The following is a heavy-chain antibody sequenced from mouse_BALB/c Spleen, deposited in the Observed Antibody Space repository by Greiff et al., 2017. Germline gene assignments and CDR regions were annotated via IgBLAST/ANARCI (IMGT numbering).Heavy chain of an antibody. D-gene: IGHD1-1*01. CDR1: GFTFSSYG. V-gene: IGHV5-6*01. Sequence: EVQLQQSGGDLVKPGGSLKLSCAASGFTFSSYGMSWVRQTPDKRLEWVATISSGGSYTYYPDSVKGRFTISRDNAKNTLYLQMSSLKSEDTAMYYCARDGPTGFAYWGQGTLVTVSA. J-gene: IGHJ3*01. CDR3: ARDGPTGFAY. CDR2: ISSGGSYT.